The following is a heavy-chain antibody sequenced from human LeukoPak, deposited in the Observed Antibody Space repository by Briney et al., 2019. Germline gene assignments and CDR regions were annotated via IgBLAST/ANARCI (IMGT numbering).Heavy chain of an antibody. J-gene: IGHJ4*02. V-gene: IGHV3-74*01. CDR2: INGAGNST. D-gene: IGHD3-22*01. Sequence: GGSLRLSCAASGFTFSTYWMHWVRQAPGKGLVWVPRINGAGNSTRYADSVKGRFTISRDNYKNTLYLQMNSLRAEDTAVYYCARDTDSSGYTPFIDYWGQGTLVTVSS. CDR3: ARDTDSSGYTPFIDY. CDR1: GFTFSTYW.